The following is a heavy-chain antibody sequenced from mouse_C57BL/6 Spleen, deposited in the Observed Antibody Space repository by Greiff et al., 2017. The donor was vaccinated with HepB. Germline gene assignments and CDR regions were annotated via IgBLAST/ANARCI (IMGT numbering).Heavy chain of an antibody. V-gene: IGHV1-63*01. CDR3: ARSRSSGGVYYYAMDY. CDR2: IYPGGGYT. CDR1: GYTFTNYW. D-gene: IGHD3-2*02. Sequence: QVQLKESGAELVRPGTSVKMSCKASGYTFTNYWIGWAKQRPGHGLEWIGDIYPGGGYTNYNEKFKGKATLTADKSSSTAYMQFSSLTSEDSAIYYCARSRSSGGVYYYAMDYWGQGTSVTVSS. J-gene: IGHJ4*01.